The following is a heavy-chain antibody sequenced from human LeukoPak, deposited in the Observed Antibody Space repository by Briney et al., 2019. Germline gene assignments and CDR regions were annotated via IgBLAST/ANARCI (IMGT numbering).Heavy chain of an antibody. J-gene: IGHJ5*02. V-gene: IGHV3-23*01. CDR1: GFTFRNYA. D-gene: IGHD4-17*01. CDR2: IAGSSGST. Sequence: GGSLRLSCAASGFTFRNYAMNWVRQAPGKGLEWVSSIAGSSGSTYYADSVKGRFTISRDNSKNTLYLQMNSLRAEDTALYYCAKAAHGDYVNWFDPWGQGTLVTVSS. CDR3: AKAAHGDYVNWFDP.